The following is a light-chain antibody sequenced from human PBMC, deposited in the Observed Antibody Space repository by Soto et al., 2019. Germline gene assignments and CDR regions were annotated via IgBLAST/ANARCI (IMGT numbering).Light chain of an antibody. J-gene: IGLJ1*01. Sequence: QSALTQPASVSGSPGQAITISCTGTSSDVGSYNIVSWYQQHPGKAPKLMIYEVSKRPSGVSNRFSGSNSGNTASLTISGLQAEDEADYHCCSYAGSSRVFGTGTKVTVL. CDR3: CSYAGSSRV. V-gene: IGLV2-23*02. CDR1: SSDVGSYNI. CDR2: EVS.